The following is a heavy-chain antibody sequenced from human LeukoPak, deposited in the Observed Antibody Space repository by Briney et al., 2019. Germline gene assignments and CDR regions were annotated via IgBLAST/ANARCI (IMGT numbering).Heavy chain of an antibody. CDR1: DGTFTFYY. Sequence: PSETLSLTCDVVDGTFTFYYWSWIRQPPGKGLEWIGESGQSGGANYNPSLRNRVTISVEASSNQISLKMTSVTAADTAVYYCARGRGHSYGLWGQGKLVIVSS. V-gene: IGHV4-34*01. J-gene: IGHJ4*02. CDR3: ARGRGHSYGL. CDR2: SGQSGGA. D-gene: IGHD5-18*01.